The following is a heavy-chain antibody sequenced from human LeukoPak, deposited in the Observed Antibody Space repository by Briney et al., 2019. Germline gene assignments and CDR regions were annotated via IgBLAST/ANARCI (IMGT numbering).Heavy chain of an antibody. J-gene: IGHJ6*03. CDR3: ARRRYDFWSGYYPYYYYYYMDV. V-gene: IGHV4-61*02. CDR1: GGSISSGSYY. CDR2: THTSGST. Sequence: SETLSLTCTVSGGSISSGSYYWSWIRLPAGKGLEWIGRTHTSGSTNYNPSLKSRVTISVDTSKNQFSLKLSSVTAADTAVYYCARRRYDFWSGYYPYYYYYYMDVWGKGTTVTVSS. D-gene: IGHD3-3*01.